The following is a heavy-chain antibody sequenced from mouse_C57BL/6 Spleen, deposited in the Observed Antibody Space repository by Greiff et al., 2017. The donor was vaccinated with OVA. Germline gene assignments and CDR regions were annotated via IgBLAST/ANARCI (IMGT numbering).Heavy chain of an antibody. CDR1: GFNIKNTY. V-gene: IGHV14-3*01. J-gene: IGHJ4*01. D-gene: IGHD3-1*01. Sequence: VQLQQSVAELVRPGASVKLSCTASGFNIKNTYMTWVKQRPEQGLEWIGRIDPANGNTKYAPKFQGKATITADTSSNTAYLQLSSLTSEDTAIYYCVRSSGRDYAMDYWGQGTSVTVSS. CDR3: VRSSGRDYAMDY. CDR2: IDPANGNT.